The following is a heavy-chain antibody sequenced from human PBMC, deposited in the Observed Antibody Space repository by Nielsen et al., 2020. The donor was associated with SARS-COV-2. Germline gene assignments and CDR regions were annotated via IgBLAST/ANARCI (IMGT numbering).Heavy chain of an antibody. CDR3: ATAVGATSSHDAFDI. D-gene: IGHD1-26*01. V-gene: IGHV4-59*08. J-gene: IGHJ3*02. Sequence: SETLSPTCTVSGGSIRSYYWTWIRQPPGKGLEWIGYIHYTGSTNYNPSLKSRVTMSVDTSENQFSLKLRSVTAADTAVYFCATAVGATSSHDAFDIWGQGTMVTVSS. CDR1: GGSIRSYY. CDR2: IHYTGST.